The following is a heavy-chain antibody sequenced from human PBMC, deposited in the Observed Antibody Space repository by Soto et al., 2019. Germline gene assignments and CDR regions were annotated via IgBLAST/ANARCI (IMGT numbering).Heavy chain of an antibody. J-gene: IGHJ4*02. CDR1: GGTFSSYT. CDR2: IIPILGIA. CDR3: ATQGYCSSTSCPLDY. Sequence: ASVKVSCKASGGTFSSYTISWVRQAPGQGLEWMGRIIPILGIANYAQKFQGRVTITADKSTSTAYMELSSLRSEDTAVYYCATQGYCSSTSCPLDYWGKGTLVTVSS. V-gene: IGHV1-69*02. D-gene: IGHD2-2*01.